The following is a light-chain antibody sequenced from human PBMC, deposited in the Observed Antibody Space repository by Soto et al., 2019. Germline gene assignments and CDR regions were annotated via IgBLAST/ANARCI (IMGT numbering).Light chain of an antibody. CDR3: QQYYSTPVT. J-gene: IGKJ3*01. Sequence: DIVMTQSPDSLAVSLGERATINCKSSQSVLYSSNNKNYLAWYQQKPGQPPKLLIYWASTRESGVPDRCSGSGTETDFTLTISSLQAEDVAVYYCQQYYSTPVTFGPGTKVDIK. CDR1: QSVLYSSNNKNY. V-gene: IGKV4-1*01. CDR2: WAS.